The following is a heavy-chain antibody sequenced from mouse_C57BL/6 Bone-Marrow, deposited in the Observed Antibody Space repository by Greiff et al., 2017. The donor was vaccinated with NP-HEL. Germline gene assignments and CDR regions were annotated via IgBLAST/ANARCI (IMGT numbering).Heavy chain of an antibody. CDR3: TGWPQGY. CDR2: IRLKSDNYAT. D-gene: IGHD6-1*01. Sequence: EVKVEESGGGLVQPGGSMKLSCVASGFTFSNYWMNWVRQSPEKGLEWVAQIRLKSDNYATHYAESVKGRFTISRDDSKSSVYLQMNNLRAEDTGIYYCTGWPQGYWGQGTTLTVSS. V-gene: IGHV6-3*01. J-gene: IGHJ2*01. CDR1: GFTFSNYW.